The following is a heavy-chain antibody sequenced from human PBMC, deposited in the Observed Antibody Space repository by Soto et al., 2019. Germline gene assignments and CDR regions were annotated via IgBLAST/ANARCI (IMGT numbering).Heavy chain of an antibody. CDR2: INAGNGNT. J-gene: IGHJ3*02. V-gene: IGHV1-3*01. CDR3: AIPAMVRGVMLSLYAFDI. D-gene: IGHD3-10*01. Sequence: ASVKVSCKASGYTFTSYAMHWVRQAPGQRLEWMGWINAGNGNTKYSQKFQGRVTITRDTSAGTAYMELSSLRSEDTAVYYCAIPAMVRGVMLSLYAFDIWGQGTMVTVSS. CDR1: GYTFTSYA.